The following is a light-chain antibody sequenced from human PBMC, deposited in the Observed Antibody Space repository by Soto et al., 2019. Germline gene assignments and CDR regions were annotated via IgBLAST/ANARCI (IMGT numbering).Light chain of an antibody. CDR3: QQYNSDSRWT. Sequence: DIQMTQSPSSLSASVGDRVTITCRSSQSIVNWLAWYQQKPGRAPKLLIYDASSLEGGVPSRFSGSGSGTEFTLTIDSLQPDDFATYYCQQYNSDSRWTFGQGTKVDIK. CDR2: DAS. J-gene: IGKJ1*01. V-gene: IGKV1-5*01. CDR1: QSIVNW.